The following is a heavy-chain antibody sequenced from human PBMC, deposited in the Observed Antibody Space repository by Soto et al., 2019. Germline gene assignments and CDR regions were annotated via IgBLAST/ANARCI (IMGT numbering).Heavy chain of an antibody. D-gene: IGHD4-17*01. CDR1: GGSISSSSYY. CDR3: ARGRRLRRCWFDP. Sequence: PSETLSLTCSVSGGSISSSSYYWGWIRQPPGKGLQWIGTIYYSGSTYYNPSLKSRVTISVDTSKNQFSLKLSSVTAADTAVYYCARGRRLRRCWFDPWGQGTLVTVSS. J-gene: IGHJ5*02. V-gene: IGHV4-39*01. CDR2: IYYSGST.